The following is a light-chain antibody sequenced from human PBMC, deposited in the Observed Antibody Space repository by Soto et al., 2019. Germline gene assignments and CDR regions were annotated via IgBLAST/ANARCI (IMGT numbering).Light chain of an antibody. J-gene: IGKJ4*01. CDR1: QSVTSN. Sequence: EIVMTQSPATLSVSPGERVTLSCWASQSVTSNLAWYQQKPGQAPRLLIYGASTRATGIPARFSGSGSGTEFTLTISSLQSEDFAVYYCQQYHNWPPLTFGGGTKVEI. CDR3: QQYHNWPPLT. CDR2: GAS. V-gene: IGKV3-15*01.